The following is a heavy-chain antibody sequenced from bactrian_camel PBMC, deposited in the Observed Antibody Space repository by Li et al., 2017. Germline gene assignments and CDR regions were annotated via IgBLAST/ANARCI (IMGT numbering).Heavy chain of an antibody. Sequence: QLVESGGGSVQAGESLTLSCKYSLFTFDDADMGWYRKTAEKECELVSFISGDGTSYYVDSVKGRFTISEDNAQNTLYLQMNSLKPEDTAVYYCTPDRVSTVVGCGGPWGQGTQVTVS. J-gene: IGHJ6*01. CDR2: ISGDGTS. CDR3: TPDRVSTVVGCGGP. D-gene: IGHD6*01. V-gene: IGHV3S63*01. CDR1: LFTFDDAD.